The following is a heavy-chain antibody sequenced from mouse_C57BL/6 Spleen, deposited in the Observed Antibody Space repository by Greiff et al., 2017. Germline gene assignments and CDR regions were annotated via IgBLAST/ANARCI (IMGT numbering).Heavy chain of an antibody. Sequence: EVQLVESGGGLVKPGGSLKLSCAASGFTFSDYGMHWVRQAPEKGLEWVAYISSGRSTIYYADTVKGRFTISRDNAKNTLFLQMTSLRSEDTAMYYCARPYDYGGVFDYWGQGTTLTVSS. CDR3: ARPYDYGGVFDY. CDR1: GFTFSDYG. CDR2: ISSGRSTI. J-gene: IGHJ2*01. D-gene: IGHD2-4*01. V-gene: IGHV5-17*01.